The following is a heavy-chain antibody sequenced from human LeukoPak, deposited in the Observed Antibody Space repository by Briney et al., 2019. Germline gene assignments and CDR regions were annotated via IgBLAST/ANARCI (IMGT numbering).Heavy chain of an antibody. D-gene: IGHD3-9*01. CDR1: GGTFSSYA. CDR3: ARDRFDILTGYWNPGGMDV. Sequence: SVKVSCKASGGTFSSYAISWVRQAPGQGLEWMGGIIPIFGTANYAQKFQGRVTITADESTSTAYMELSSLRSEDTAVYYCARDRFDILTGYWNPGGMDVWGQGTTVTVSS. CDR2: IIPIFGTA. J-gene: IGHJ6*02. V-gene: IGHV1-69*13.